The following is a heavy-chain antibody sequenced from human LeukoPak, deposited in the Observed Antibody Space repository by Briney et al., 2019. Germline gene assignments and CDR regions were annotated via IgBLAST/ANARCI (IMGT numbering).Heavy chain of an antibody. CDR2: INHSGST. CDR3: ARGPTMVRGVRTKWFDP. D-gene: IGHD3-10*01. CDR1: SESFIGYY. J-gene: IGHJ5*02. V-gene: IGHV4-34*01. Sequence: SETLSLTCAVYSESFIGYYWSWIRQPPGKGLEWIGEINHSGSTNYNPSLKSRVTISVDTSKNQFSLKLSSVTAADTAVYYCARGPTMVRGVRTKWFDPWGQGTLVTVSS.